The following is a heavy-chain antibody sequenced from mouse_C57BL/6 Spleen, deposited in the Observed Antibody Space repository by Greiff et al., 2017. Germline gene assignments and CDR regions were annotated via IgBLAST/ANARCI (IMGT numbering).Heavy chain of an antibody. CDR2: IRLKSDNYAT. J-gene: IGHJ1*03. CDR1: GFTFSNYW. CDR3: TGSSYLYFDV. Sequence: DVKLVESGGGLVQPGGSMKLSCVASGFTFSNYWMNWVRQSPEKGLEWVAQIRLKSDNYATHYAESVKGRFTISRDDSKSSVYLQMNNLRAEDTGIYYCTGSSYLYFDVWGTGTTVTVSS. D-gene: IGHD1-1*01. V-gene: IGHV6-3*01.